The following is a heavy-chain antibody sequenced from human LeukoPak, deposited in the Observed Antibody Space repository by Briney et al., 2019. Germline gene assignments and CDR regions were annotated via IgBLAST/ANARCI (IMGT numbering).Heavy chain of an antibody. CDR2: IYSGAST. D-gene: IGHD1-7*01. CDR3: ARGNWNYPFDY. J-gene: IGHJ4*02. Sequence: GGSLRLSCAASGFTVNSNYMSWVRQAQGKGLEWVSVIYSGASTYHADSVKGRFTISRDNSKNTLYLQMNSLRAEDTAVYYCARGNWNYPFDYWGQGTLVTVSS. CDR1: GFTVNSNY. V-gene: IGHV3-53*01.